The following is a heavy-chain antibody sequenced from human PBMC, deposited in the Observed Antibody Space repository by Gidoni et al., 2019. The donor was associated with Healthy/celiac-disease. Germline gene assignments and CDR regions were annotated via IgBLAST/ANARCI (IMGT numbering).Heavy chain of an antibody. D-gene: IGHD6-19*01. Sequence: EVQLVESGGGLVQPGGSLRLSCAASGFNFSRYAMSWVRQAPGKGLEWVSAISGIGCSTYYADSVKGRFTISRDNSKNTLYLQMNSLRAEDTAVYYCAKDLGSSGWYVGSHYWGQGPLVTFSS. CDR1: GFNFSRYA. CDR2: ISGIGCST. J-gene: IGHJ4*02. V-gene: IGHV3-23*04. CDR3: AKDLGSSGWYVGSHY.